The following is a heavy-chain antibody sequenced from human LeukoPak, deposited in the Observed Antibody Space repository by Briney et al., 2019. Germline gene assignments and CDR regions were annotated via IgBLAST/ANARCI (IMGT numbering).Heavy chain of an antibody. D-gene: IGHD6-19*01. CDR3: ARDYGSGCLDY. Sequence: SETLSLTCTASGGSISSYYWSWIRQPAGKGLGWIGRIYTSGSTNYNPSLKSRVTMSVDTSKNQFSLKLSSVTAADTAVYYCARDYGSGCLDYWGQGTLVTVSS. V-gene: IGHV4-4*07. CDR1: GGSISSYY. J-gene: IGHJ4*02. CDR2: IYTSGST.